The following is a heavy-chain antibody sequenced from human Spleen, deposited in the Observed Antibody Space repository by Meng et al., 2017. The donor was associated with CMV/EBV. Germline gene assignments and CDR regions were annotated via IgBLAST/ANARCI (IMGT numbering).Heavy chain of an antibody. V-gene: IGHV4-34*01. CDR2: IDHSGST. D-gene: IGHD3-3*01. CDR1: GVSFDGHF. J-gene: IGHJ5*02. CDR3: AAAIYDSPDWFGP. Sequence: CAVSGVSFDGHFWGWIRQPPGKGLEWIGEIDHSGSTNYTPSLKSRVTISVDTSKNHFSLKMSSVTAADTAVYYCAAAIYDSPDWFGPWGQGTLVTVSS.